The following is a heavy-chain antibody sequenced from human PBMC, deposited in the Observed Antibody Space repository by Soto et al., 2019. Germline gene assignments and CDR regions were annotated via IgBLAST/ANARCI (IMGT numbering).Heavy chain of an antibody. J-gene: IGHJ4*02. V-gene: IGHV1-69*02. D-gene: IGHD2-15*01. CDR2: IIPILGIA. Sequence: QVQLVQSGAEVKKPGSSVKVSCKASGGTFSSYTISWVRQAPGQGLEWMGRIIPILGIANYAQKFQGRVTNTADKATSTAYMELSSLRSEDTAVYYCAREDCSGGSCYPQYFDYWGQGTLVTVSS. CDR3: AREDCSGGSCYPQYFDY. CDR1: GGTFSSYT.